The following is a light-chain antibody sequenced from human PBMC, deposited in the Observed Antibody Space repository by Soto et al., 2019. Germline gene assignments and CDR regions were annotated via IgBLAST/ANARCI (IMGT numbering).Light chain of an antibody. CDR2: WAS. V-gene: IGKV4-1*01. CDR1: QSVLHSSNKKIY. Sequence: DIVMTQSPDSLAVSLGERATINCKSRQSVLHSSNKKIYLAWYQQKPGQPPKLLIYWASTRESGVPDRFSGSGSGTDFTLTISSLQAEDVAVYYCQQYYTTPPYTFGQGTKLEIK. CDR3: QQYYTTPPYT. J-gene: IGKJ2*01.